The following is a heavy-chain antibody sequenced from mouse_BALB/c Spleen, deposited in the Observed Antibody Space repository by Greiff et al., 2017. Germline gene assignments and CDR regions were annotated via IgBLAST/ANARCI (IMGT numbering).Heavy chain of an antibody. V-gene: IGHV3-8*02. Sequence: EVKLEESGPSLVKPSQTLSLTCSVTGDSITSGYWNWIRKFPGNKLEYMGYISYSGSTYYNPSLKSRISITRDTSKNQYYLQLNSVTTEDTATYYCARYLGNYLAWFAYWGQGTLVTVSA. CDR1: GDSITSGY. D-gene: IGHD2-1*01. CDR2: ISYSGST. CDR3: ARYLGNYLAWFAY. J-gene: IGHJ3*01.